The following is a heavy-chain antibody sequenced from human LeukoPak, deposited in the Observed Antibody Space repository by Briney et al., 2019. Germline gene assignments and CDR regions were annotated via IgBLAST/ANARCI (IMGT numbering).Heavy chain of an antibody. D-gene: IGHD6-19*01. CDR3: AKGPGGYSSGWYFDY. Sequence: QPGGSLRLSCAASGFTFSSYGMHWVRPAPGKGLEWVAFIRYDGSNKYHADSVKGRFTISRDNSKNTLYLQMNSLRAEDTSVYYCAKGPGGYSSGWYFDYWGQGTLVTVSS. V-gene: IGHV3-30*02. J-gene: IGHJ4*02. CDR2: IRYDGSNK. CDR1: GFTFSSYG.